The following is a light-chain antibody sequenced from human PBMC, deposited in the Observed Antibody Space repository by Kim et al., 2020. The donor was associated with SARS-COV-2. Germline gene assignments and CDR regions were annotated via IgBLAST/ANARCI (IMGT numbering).Light chain of an antibody. CDR3: QAWDSSTGV. CDR2: EDS. CDR1: KLGDKY. V-gene: IGLV3-1*01. J-gene: IGLJ3*02. Sequence: SSELTQPPSVSVSPGQTASITCSGDKLGDKYACWYQQKPGQSPVLVMYEDSKRPSGIPERLSGSNSGNTATLTISGTQAMDEADYYCQAWDSSTGVFGGGTKLTVL.